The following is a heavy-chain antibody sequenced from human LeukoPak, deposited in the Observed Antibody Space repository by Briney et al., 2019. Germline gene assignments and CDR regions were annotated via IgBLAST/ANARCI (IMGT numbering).Heavy chain of an antibody. CDR3: AKARGPATPFDY. Sequence: AGGSLRLSCAASGFTFSSYGMSWVRQAPGKGLELVSAISGSGGSTYYADSVKGRFTISRDNSKNTLYLQMNSLRAEDTAVYYCAKARGPATPFDYWGQGTLVTVSS. D-gene: IGHD3-10*01. V-gene: IGHV3-23*01. J-gene: IGHJ4*02. CDR2: ISGSGGST. CDR1: GFTFSSYG.